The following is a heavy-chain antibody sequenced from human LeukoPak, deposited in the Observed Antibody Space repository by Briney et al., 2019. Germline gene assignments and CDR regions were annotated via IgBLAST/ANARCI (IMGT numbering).Heavy chain of an antibody. J-gene: IGHJ4*02. CDR3: ARDGPHGDYFDY. V-gene: IGHV4-31*03. CDR1: GGSISSGGYY. CDR2: IYYSGST. D-gene: IGHD4-17*01. Sequence: PSETLSLTCTVSGGSISSGGYYWSWIRQHPGKGLEWIGYIYYSGSTYYNPSPKSRVTISVDTSKNQFSLKLSSVTAADTAVYYCARDGPHGDYFDYWGQGTLVTVSS.